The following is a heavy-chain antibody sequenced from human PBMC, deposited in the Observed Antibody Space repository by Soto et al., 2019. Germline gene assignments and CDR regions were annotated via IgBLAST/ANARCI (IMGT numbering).Heavy chain of an antibody. CDR3: VRTSLVVAAATREDY. D-gene: IGHD2-15*01. Sequence: EVQLVESGGGLVQPGGSLRLSCATSGFTFKSYWMHWVRQAPGKGLVWVSGINSDGSATIYADSVKGRFTISRDNAKNTLYLQMNSLRAEDTAVYYCVRTSLVVAAATREDYWGQGTLVTVSS. V-gene: IGHV3-74*01. J-gene: IGHJ4*02. CDR2: INSDGSAT. CDR1: GFTFKSYW.